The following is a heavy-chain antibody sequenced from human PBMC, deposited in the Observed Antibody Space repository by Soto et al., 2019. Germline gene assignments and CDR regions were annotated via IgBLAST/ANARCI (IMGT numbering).Heavy chain of an antibody. CDR2: ISSSSSTI. CDR1: GFTFSSYS. Sequence: QTGGSLRLSCAASGFTFSSYSMNWVRQAPGKGLEWVSYISSSSSTIYYADTVKGRFTISRDNAKNSLYLQMNSLRAEDTALYYCAKEYRGGSDAFDIWGQGTMVTVSS. CDR3: AKEYRGGSDAFDI. J-gene: IGHJ3*02. D-gene: IGHD3-16*01. V-gene: IGHV3-48*01.